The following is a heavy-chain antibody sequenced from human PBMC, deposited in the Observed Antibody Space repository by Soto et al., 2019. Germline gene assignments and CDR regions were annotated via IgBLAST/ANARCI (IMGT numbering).Heavy chain of an antibody. J-gene: IGHJ4*02. CDR2: INPNSGGT. V-gene: IGHV1-2*04. CDR1: GYTFTGYY. D-gene: IGHD3-9*01. Sequence: ASVKVSCKASGYTFTGYYMHWVRQAPGQGLEWMGWINPNSGGTNYAQKFQGWVTMTRDTSISKAYMELSRLRSDDTAVYYCARASKRAPHYDILTGYYYDYWGQGTLVTVSS. CDR3: ARASKRAPHYDILTGYYYDY.